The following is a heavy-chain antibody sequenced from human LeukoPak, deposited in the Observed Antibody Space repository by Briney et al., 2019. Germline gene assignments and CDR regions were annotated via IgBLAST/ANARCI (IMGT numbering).Heavy chain of an antibody. CDR1: GGSMNQYY. CDR2: IYSTGTT. J-gene: IGHJ5*02. CDR3: AREARSGYEGFWSDP. D-gene: IGHD5-12*01. Sequence: SETLSLTCTVSGGSMNQYYWSWIRQPAGKGLEWIGRIYSTGTTYYKPSLKSRVTMSVDTSHNQFILKLSSVTAADTAVYYCAREARSGYEGFWSDPWGQGTVVTVSS. V-gene: IGHV4-4*07.